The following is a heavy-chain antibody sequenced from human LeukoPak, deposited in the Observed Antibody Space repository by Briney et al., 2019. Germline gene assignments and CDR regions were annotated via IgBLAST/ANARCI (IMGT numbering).Heavy chain of an antibody. V-gene: IGHV2-5*02. CDR3: AHAYCSGGSCYPGFDY. J-gene: IGHJ4*02. CDR1: GFSLSTSGVG. CDR2: IYWDDDK. Sequence: SGPTRVNPTQTLTLTCTFSGFSLSTSGVGVGWSRHPPGKALDWLALIYWDDDKRYSPSLKSRLTITKDTSKNQAVLTMTNMDPVDTATYYCAHAYCSGGSCYPGFDYWGQGNLVPVSS. D-gene: IGHD2-15*01.